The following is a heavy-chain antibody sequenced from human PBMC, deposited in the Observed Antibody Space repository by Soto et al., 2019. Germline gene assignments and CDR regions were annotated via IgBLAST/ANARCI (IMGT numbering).Heavy chain of an antibody. V-gene: IGHV3-15*01. Sequence: GGSLRLSCAGSGFTFSNAWMSWVRQAPGKGLEWVGRIKTKTDGGTTDNAAPVKGRFTISRDDSKNTLYLQMNSLKTEDTAVYYCTTTLPGDYDFWSGYYVPFDYWGQGTLVTVSS. J-gene: IGHJ4*02. CDR1: GFTFSNAW. CDR2: IKTKTDGGTT. D-gene: IGHD3-3*01. CDR3: TTTLPGDYDFWSGYYVPFDY.